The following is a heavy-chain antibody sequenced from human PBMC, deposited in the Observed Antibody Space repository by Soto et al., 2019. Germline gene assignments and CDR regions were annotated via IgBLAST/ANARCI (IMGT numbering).Heavy chain of an antibody. J-gene: IGHJ4*02. CDR3: ARSELRSVFDY. D-gene: IGHD1-26*01. V-gene: IGHV4-59*08. CDR2: IYYSGST. CDR1: GGSISSYY. Sequence: QVQLQESGPGLVKPSETLSLTCTVSGGSISSYYWSWIRQPPGKGLEWIGYIYYSGSTNYNPSLKSRVTISVDTSNNQFSLELSSVTAADTAVYYCARSELRSVFDYWGQGTLVTVSS.